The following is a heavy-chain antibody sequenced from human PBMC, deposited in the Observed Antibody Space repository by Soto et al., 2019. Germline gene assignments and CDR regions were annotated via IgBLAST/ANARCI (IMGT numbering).Heavy chain of an antibody. D-gene: IGHD4-17*01. Sequence: PSETLSLTCTVSGGSISSYYWSWIRQPPGKGLEWIGYIYYSGSTNYNPSLKSRVTISVDTSKNQFSLKLSSVTAADTAVYYCATYGDYVGFDYWGQGTLVTSPQ. CDR3: ATYGDYVGFDY. CDR1: GGSISSYY. CDR2: IYYSGST. J-gene: IGHJ4*02. V-gene: IGHV4-59*01.